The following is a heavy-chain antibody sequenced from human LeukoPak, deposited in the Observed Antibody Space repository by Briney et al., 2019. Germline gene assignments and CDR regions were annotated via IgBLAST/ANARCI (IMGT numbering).Heavy chain of an antibody. D-gene: IGHD3-10*01. Sequence: GGSLRLSCAASGFTFSSYAMMWVRQPPEKGLEWVSSITGSGDGTYYADSVRGRFTISRDNSKNTLYLQMNSLRAEDTAVYFCVKGFVHPTYYFEYWGQGTLVTVSS. V-gene: IGHV3-23*01. CDR2: ITGSGDGT. J-gene: IGHJ4*02. CDR1: GFTFSSYA. CDR3: VKGFVHPTYYFEY.